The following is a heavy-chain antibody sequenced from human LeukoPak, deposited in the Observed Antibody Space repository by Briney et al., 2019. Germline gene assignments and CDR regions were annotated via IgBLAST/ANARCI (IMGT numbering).Heavy chain of an antibody. D-gene: IGHD3-22*01. Sequence: NPSETLSLTCTVSGGSISSYYWCWIRQPPGKGLEWIGYIYYSGSTNYNPSLKSRVTISVDTSKNQFSLKLSSVTAADTAVYYCARVRPDSSGYDYFDYWGQGTLVTVSS. J-gene: IGHJ4*02. CDR3: ARVRPDSSGYDYFDY. V-gene: IGHV4-59*01. CDR2: IYYSGST. CDR1: GGSISSYY.